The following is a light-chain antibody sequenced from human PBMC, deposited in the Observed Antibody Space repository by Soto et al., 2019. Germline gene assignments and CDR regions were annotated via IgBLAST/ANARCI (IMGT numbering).Light chain of an antibody. CDR1: VSDVGGYSY. V-gene: IGLV2-14*01. J-gene: IGLJ1*01. CDR3: SSYTVSNTYI. Sequence: QSALGKPAPGSGSPGKSITISCRPVSDVGGYSYVSWYQQHPGEAPKLLIYAATNRPSGVSYRFSGSKSGNTASLTISGLQAEDEADYYCSSYTVSNTYIFGPGTKVTVL. CDR2: AAT.